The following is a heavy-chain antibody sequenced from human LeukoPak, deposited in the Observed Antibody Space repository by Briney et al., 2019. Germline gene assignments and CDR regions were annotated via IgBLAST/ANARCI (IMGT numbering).Heavy chain of an antibody. V-gene: IGHV4-34*01. D-gene: IGHD6-13*01. CDR3: ARQQLVFYVDY. Sequence: PSETLSLTCAVYDGSFSGYYWSWIRQPPGKGLEWIGEIDQSGSTNYNPSLKSRVTVSVDKSKNQLSLKLSSVTAADTAVYFCARQQLVFYVDYWGQGTLVTVSS. J-gene: IGHJ4*02. CDR1: DGSFSGYY. CDR2: IDQSGST.